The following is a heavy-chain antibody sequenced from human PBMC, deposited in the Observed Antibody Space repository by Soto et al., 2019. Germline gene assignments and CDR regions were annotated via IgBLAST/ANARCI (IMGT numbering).Heavy chain of an antibody. Sequence: SETLCLTCTVSGGAISSTTYYWDWIRQPPGKGLEWIGSIYYSGSTYYNPSLKSRVTISVDTSKNQFSLKLSSVTAADTAVYFCARRSGYFSYYFDYWGQGTLVTVSS. CDR2: IYYSGST. CDR1: GGAISSTTYY. D-gene: IGHD3-22*01. J-gene: IGHJ4*02. V-gene: IGHV4-39*01. CDR3: ARRSGYFSYYFDY.